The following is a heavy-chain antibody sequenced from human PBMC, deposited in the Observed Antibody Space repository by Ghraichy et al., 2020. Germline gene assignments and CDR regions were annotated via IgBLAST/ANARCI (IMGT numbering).Heavy chain of an antibody. CDR3: ARVWGDSGGSNWFDP. CDR2: ISAHNGNR. Sequence: ASVKVSCKASGYPFSTYGVTWVRQAPGQGLEWMGWISAHNGNRNLAPKFQGRLTMTTDTSTSTAYMELRSLRSDDTAIYYCARVWGDSGGSNWFDPWGQEPWSPSP. D-gene: IGHD2-15*01. J-gene: IGHJ5*02. V-gene: IGHV1-18*04. CDR1: GYPFSTYG.